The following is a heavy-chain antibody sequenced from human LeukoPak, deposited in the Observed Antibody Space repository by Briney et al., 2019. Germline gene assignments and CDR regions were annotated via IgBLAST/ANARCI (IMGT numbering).Heavy chain of an antibody. CDR2: INPNSGGT. Sequence: GASVKVSCKASGYTFTGYYMHWVRQAPGQGLEWMGWINPNSGGTNYAQKFQGRVTMTTDTSTSTAYMELRSLRSDDTAVYYCARAACTNGVCGYNWFDPWGQGTLVTVSS. CDR3: ARAACTNGVCGYNWFDP. CDR1: GYTFTGYY. V-gene: IGHV1-2*02. D-gene: IGHD2-8*01. J-gene: IGHJ5*02.